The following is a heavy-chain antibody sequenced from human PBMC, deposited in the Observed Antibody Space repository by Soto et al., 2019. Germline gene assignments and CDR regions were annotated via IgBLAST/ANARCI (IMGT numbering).Heavy chain of an antibody. CDR2: IYYTGST. J-gene: IGHJ5*02. D-gene: IGHD2-2*01. Sequence: SETLSLSCTVSGGSIRSGGYYWTWIRQHPGKGLEWIGYIYYTGSTYYNPSLKSRVTISVDTSKNQFSLKLSSVTAADTAVYYCARASLGYCSSTSCRSNWFDPWGQGTLVTVSS. CDR1: GGSIRSGGYY. CDR3: ARASLGYCSSTSCRSNWFDP. V-gene: IGHV4-31*03.